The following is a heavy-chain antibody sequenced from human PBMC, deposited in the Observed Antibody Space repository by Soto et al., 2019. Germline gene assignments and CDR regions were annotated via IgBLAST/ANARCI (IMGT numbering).Heavy chain of an antibody. D-gene: IGHD1-1*01. Sequence: QVQLVQSGAEVKRPGASVKLSCKASGYTFTSSSIHWVRQAPGQGLEWMAIINPNGGSTNYAQKFQGRVTMTRDTSTTTVYMELSSLTSEDTAVYYCARSLMEGDYWGQGTLDTVSS. CDR1: GYTFTSSS. CDR3: ARSLMEGDY. V-gene: IGHV1-46*03. J-gene: IGHJ4*02. CDR2: INPNGGST.